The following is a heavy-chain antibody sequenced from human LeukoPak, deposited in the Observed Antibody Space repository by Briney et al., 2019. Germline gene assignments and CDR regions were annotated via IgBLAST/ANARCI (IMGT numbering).Heavy chain of an antibody. CDR2: IYTSGST. CDR1: GGSVSSDRYY. CDR3: ARDLSFQH. V-gene: IGHV4-61*01. J-gene: IGHJ1*01. Sequence: SETLSLTCTVSGGSVSSDRYYWSWIRQPPGKGLEWIGRIYTSGSTNYNPSLKSRVTMSVDTSKNQFSLKLSSVTAADTAVYYCARDLSFQHWGQGTLVTVSS.